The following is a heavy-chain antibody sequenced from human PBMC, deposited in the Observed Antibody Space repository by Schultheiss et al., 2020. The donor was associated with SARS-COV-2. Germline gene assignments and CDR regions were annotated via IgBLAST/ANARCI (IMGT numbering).Heavy chain of an antibody. Sequence: GGSLRLSCVASGFSLSDYYMDWVRQAPGKGLEWVGRSRIKAKSYSTEYTASVKGRFTISRDDSKNTLYLQMNSLKTEDTAVYYCTTENSRKDLYYYYYMDVWGKGTTVTVSS. CDR2: SRIKAKSYST. J-gene: IGHJ6*03. CDR1: GFSLSDYY. D-gene: IGHD6-13*01. CDR3: TTENSRKDLYYYYYMDV. V-gene: IGHV3-72*01.